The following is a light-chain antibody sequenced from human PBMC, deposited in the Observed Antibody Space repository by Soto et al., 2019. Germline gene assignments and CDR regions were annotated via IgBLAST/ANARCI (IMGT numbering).Light chain of an antibody. V-gene: IGKV1-39*01. CDR1: QSINHY. J-gene: IGKJ1*01. CDR2: AAS. Sequence: DIQLTQSPSSLSASVGDRVTIICRASQSINHYLNWYQQKPRKAPQLLIYAASSLQSGVPSRFSGSGSGTDFTLTIRSLQPDDFATYDGQQSYSFPWTFGHGTRVEI. CDR3: QQSYSFPWT.